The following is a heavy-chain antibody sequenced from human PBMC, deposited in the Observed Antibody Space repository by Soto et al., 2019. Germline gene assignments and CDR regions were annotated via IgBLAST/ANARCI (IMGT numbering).Heavy chain of an antibody. CDR2: VYPSGAT. D-gene: IGHD3-3*01. CDR3: VRERTIFGVAPGGGVDV. V-gene: IGHV4-30-2*01. J-gene: IGHJ6*02. Sequence: PSETLPLPCAVSGSSLSPSDYTWSWIRQPPGRGLEWIGSVYPSGATHYMPSLKNRLTLSLDKSKNQFSLDLTSVTAADTAVYYCVRERTIFGVAPGGGVDVWGQGTTVTVSS. CDR1: GSSLSPSDYT.